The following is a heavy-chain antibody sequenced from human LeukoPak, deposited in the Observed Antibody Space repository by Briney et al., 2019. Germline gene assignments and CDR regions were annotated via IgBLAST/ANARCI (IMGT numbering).Heavy chain of an antibody. J-gene: IGHJ4*02. V-gene: IGHV4-30-4*08. Sequence: SQTLSLTCTVSGGSLSSDDYYWSWIRQPPGKGLEWIGYIYYSGSTYYNPSLKSRVTISVDTSRSQFSLKLSSVTAADTAVYYCARSLKSGSNYKHHSRYHFDYWGQGTLVTVSS. CDR2: IYYSGST. CDR1: GGSLSSDDYY. D-gene: IGHD1-26*01. CDR3: ARSLKSGSNYKHHSRYHFDY.